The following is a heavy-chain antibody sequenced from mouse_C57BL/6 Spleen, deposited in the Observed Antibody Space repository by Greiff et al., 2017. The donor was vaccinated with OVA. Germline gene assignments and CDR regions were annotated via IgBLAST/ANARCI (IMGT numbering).Heavy chain of an antibody. CDR3: TVAMVTPY. CDR1: GFNIKDDY. D-gene: IGHD2-2*01. J-gene: IGHJ3*01. Sequence: EVMLVESGAELVRPGASVKLSCTASGFNIKDDYMHWVKQRPEQGLEWIGWIDPENGDTEYASKFQGKATITADTSSNTAYLQLSSLTSEDTAVYYCTVAMVTPYWGQGTLVTVSA. CDR2: IDPENGDT. V-gene: IGHV14-4*01.